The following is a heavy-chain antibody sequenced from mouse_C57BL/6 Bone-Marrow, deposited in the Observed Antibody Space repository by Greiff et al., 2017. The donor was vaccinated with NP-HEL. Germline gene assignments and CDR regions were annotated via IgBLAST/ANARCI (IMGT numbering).Heavy chain of an antibody. CDR1: GYTFTDYY. Sequence: VQLQQSGPVLVKPGASVKMSCKASGYTFTDYYMNWVKQSHGKSLEWIGVINPYNGGTSYNQKFKGKATLTVDKSSSTAYMELNSLTAEDSAVYYCAVTGYFDYWGQGTTRTVSS. CDR2: INPYNGGT. J-gene: IGHJ2*01. D-gene: IGHD2-2*01. CDR3: AVTGYFDY. V-gene: IGHV1-19*01.